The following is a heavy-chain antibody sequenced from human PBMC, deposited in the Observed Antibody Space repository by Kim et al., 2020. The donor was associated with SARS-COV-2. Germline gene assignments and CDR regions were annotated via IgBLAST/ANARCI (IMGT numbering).Heavy chain of an antibody. CDR3: AGGLSYYYDSSQ. J-gene: IGHJ4*02. D-gene: IGHD3-22*01. Sequence: NSTPSRKRRVTISVDTSKNQFALKLSSVTAADTAVYYCAGGLSYYYDSSQWGQGTLVTVSS. V-gene: IGHV4-34*01.